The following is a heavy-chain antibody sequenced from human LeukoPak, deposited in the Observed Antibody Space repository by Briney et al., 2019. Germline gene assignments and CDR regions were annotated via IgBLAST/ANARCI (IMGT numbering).Heavy chain of an antibody. D-gene: IGHD3-10*01. Sequence: PGGSLRLSCVISGFTFSSYAMSWVRQAPGKGLEWVSAISGNGGGTYYADSVKGRFTISRDNSKNTLYLQMNSLRAEDTAVYYCAKRASGSGTSLYYFDYWGQGTLVTVSS. CDR1: GFTFSSYA. CDR3: AKRASGSGTSLYYFDY. V-gene: IGHV3-23*01. J-gene: IGHJ4*02. CDR2: ISGNGGGT.